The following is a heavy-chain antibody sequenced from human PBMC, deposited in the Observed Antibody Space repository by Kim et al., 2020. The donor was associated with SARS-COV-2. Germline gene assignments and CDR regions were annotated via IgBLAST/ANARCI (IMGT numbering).Heavy chain of an antibody. V-gene: IGHV3-30-3*01. CDR3: ARGYWGVVTARARVFDY. Sequence: GGSLRLSCAASGFTFSSYAMHWVRQAPGKGLEWVAVISYDGSNKYYADSVKGRFTISRNNSKNTLYLQMNSLRAEDTAVYYCARGYWGVVTARARVFDYWGQGTLVTVSS. J-gene: IGHJ4*02. CDR1: GFTFSSYA. D-gene: IGHD2-21*02. CDR2: ISYDGSNK.